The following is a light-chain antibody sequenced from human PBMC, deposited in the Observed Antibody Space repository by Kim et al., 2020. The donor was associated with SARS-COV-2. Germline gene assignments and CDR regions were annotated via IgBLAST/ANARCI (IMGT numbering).Light chain of an antibody. CDR3: MQATQTPHT. J-gene: IGKJ2*01. Sequence: DIVMTQTPLSSPVTLGQPASISCRSSQSLVHSDGNTYLSWLHQRPGQPPKLLIYNGFNRFSGVPDRFSGSGAGTDFTLKISRVEAEDVGVYYCMQATQTPHTYGEGTKVDIK. CDR1: QSLVHSDGNTY. V-gene: IGKV2-24*01. CDR2: NGF.